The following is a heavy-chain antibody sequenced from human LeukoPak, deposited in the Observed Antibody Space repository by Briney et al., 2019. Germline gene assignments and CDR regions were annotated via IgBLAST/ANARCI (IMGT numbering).Heavy chain of an antibody. CDR1: GFTFSSYG. CDR3: ASGHEYGWYQDH. Sequence: GGTLRLSCAASGFTFSSYGMSWVRQAPGKGLEWVANIKQDGSEKYYVDSVKGRFTISRDNAKNSLYLQMNRLRAEDTAVYYCASGHEYGWYQDHWGQGTLVTVSS. D-gene: IGHD6-19*01. V-gene: IGHV3-7*01. CDR2: IKQDGSEK. J-gene: IGHJ4*02.